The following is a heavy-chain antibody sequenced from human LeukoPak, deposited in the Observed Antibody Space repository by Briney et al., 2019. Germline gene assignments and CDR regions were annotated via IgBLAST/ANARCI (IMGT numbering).Heavy chain of an antibody. V-gene: IGHV1-69*01. Sequence: SVQVSCKASGGTFSSYAIIWVRQPPAQGREWMGGIIPTYGTANHPHKFQGRVTITPDEYTSTAYMELSSLRSEDAAVYYCARVRGSSSSYSYFDYWGQGTLVTVSS. CDR2: IIPTYGTA. J-gene: IGHJ4*02. CDR1: GGTFSSYA. D-gene: IGHD6-13*01. CDR3: ARVRGSSSSYSYFDY.